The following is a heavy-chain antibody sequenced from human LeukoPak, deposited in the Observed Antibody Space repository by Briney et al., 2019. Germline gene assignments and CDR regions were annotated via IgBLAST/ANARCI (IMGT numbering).Heavy chain of an antibody. CDR1: GFTFSSYW. J-gene: IGHJ4*02. CDR3: ARGGPMAGTTDY. Sequence: PGGSLRLSCAASGFTFSSYWMHWVRQAPGKGLVWVSYINTDASNTGYADSVKGRLTISRDNAKNTLYLQMNSLRAEDTAVYYCARGGPMAGTTDYWGQGTLVTVSS. D-gene: IGHD1-1*01. V-gene: IGHV3-74*01. CDR2: INTDASNT.